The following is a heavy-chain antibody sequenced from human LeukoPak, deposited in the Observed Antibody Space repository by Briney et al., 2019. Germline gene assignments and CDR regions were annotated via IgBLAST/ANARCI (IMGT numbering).Heavy chain of an antibody. CDR1: GFTFSIDW. CDR2: IKQEGREK. D-gene: IGHD6-19*01. Sequence: VGSLRLSCAPSGFTFSIDWVSWGRQAPGGGLGWVSNIKQEGREKYNVDSVRGGFTISRDNAKNSLSMQMNSMRAEDTAVYYCARDGIAVAGDYFDYWGQGTLVTVSS. J-gene: IGHJ4*02. V-gene: IGHV3-7*01. CDR3: ARDGIAVAGDYFDY.